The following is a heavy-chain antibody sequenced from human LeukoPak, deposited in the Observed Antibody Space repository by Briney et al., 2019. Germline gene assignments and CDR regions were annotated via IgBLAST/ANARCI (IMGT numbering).Heavy chain of an antibody. CDR1: GGSISSSSYY. J-gene: IGHJ4*02. CDR2: IYYSGST. D-gene: IGHD5-18*01. V-gene: IGHV4-39*01. Sequence: PSGTLSLTCTVSGGSISSSSYYWGWIRQPPGKGLEWIGSIYYSGSTYYNPSLKSRVTMSVDTSKNQFSLKLSSVTAADTAVYYCARPTAQGSYGYGGFDYWGQGTLVTVSS. CDR3: ARPTAQGSYGYGGFDY.